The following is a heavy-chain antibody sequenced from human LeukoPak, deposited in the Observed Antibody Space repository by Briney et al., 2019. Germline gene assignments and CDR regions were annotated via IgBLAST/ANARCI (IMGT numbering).Heavy chain of an antibody. CDR3: ARGVVRSAFDI. CDR1: GYTFTSNY. J-gene: IGHJ3*02. V-gene: IGHV1-46*01. CDR2: ISPSGGST. D-gene: IGHD2-15*01. Sequence: ASVKVSCKAFGYTFTSNYMHWVRQAPGQGPEWMGVISPSGGSTTYAQKLQGRVTMTTDTSTSTAYMELRSLRSDDTAVYYCARGVVRSAFDIWGQGTMVTVSS.